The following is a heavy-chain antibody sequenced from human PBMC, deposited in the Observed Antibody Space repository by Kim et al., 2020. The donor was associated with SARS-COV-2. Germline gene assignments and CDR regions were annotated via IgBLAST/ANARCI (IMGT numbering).Heavy chain of an antibody. Sequence: SETLSLTCAVFGESFSGYSWTWVRRPPGKGLEWIGEINHTGGTKYNPSLKSRVTISSDTSKSQFSLKVTSLSAADAAVYYCARGRVGVVPSPILGLGSVWEYYYPNVWGRAATVTGSS. J-gene: IGHJ6*03. CDR3: ARGRVGVVPSPILGLGSVWEYYYPNV. CDR2: INHTGGT. CDR1: GESFSGYS. V-gene: IGHV4-34*01. D-gene: IGHD2-2*01.